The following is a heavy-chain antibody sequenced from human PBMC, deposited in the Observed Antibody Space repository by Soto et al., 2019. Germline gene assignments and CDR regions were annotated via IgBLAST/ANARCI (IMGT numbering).Heavy chain of an antibody. Sequence: PGGSLRLSCAASGFTFSSYAMSWVRQAPGKGLEWVSAISGSGGSTYYADSVKGRFTISRDNSKNTLYLQMNSLRAEDTAVYYCAKDPEYDFWSGSWFDPWGQGTLVTVSS. CDR1: GFTFSSYA. D-gene: IGHD3-3*01. J-gene: IGHJ5*02. CDR2: ISGSGGST. CDR3: AKDPEYDFWSGSWFDP. V-gene: IGHV3-23*01.